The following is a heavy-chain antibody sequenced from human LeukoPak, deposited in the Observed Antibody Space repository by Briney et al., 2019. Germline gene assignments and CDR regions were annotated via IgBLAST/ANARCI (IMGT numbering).Heavy chain of an antibody. CDR1: GFTFSNYG. CDR3: AKGVYSSSWYLPFDY. D-gene: IGHD6-13*01. Sequence: PGGSLRLSCVASGFTFSNYGMHWVRQAPGKGLEWVAFIAYDGSNKYYADSVKGRFSISRDNSKNTLDLQMNSLRAEDTAVYYCAKGVYSSSWYLPFDYWGQGTLVTVSS. J-gene: IGHJ4*02. CDR2: IAYDGSNK. V-gene: IGHV3-30*02.